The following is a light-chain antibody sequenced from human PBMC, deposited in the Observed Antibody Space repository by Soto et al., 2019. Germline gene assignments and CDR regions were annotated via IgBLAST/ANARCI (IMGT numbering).Light chain of an antibody. J-gene: IGKJ4*01. CDR3: QQRSNWPT. V-gene: IGKV3-11*01. CDR2: DAS. Sequence: EIVLTQSPATLSLSPGERATLSCRASQSVSSYLAWYQQKPGQAPRLLIYDASNRATGIPARFSGSAYGTDSTLIISNLEDEDVAFYCCQQRSNWPTFGGGTKVEIK. CDR1: QSVSSY.